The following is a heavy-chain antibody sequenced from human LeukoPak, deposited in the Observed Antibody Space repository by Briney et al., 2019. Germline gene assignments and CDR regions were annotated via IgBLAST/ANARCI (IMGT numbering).Heavy chain of an antibody. CDR2: IYYSGST. CDR1: GGSINSYY. J-gene: IGHJ4*02. CDR3: ARLRRSCSSTSCPYYFDY. D-gene: IGHD2-2*01. Sequence: SETLSLTCTVSGGSINSYYWSWIRQPPGKGLEWIGSIYYSGSTYYNPSLKSRVTISVDTSKNQFSLKLSSVTAAGTAVYYCARLRRSCSSTSCPYYFDYWGQGTLVTVSS. V-gene: IGHV4-59*05.